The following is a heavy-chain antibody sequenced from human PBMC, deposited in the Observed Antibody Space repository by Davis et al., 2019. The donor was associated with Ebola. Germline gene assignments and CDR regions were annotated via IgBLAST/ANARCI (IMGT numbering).Heavy chain of an antibody. V-gene: IGHV1-18*01. CDR1: GYTFTSYA. CDR3: ARDRGSYPFDY. CDR2: IIPIFGTA. Sequence: ASVKVSCKASGYTFTSYAISWVRQAPGQGLEWMGGIIPIFGTANYAQKLQGRVTMTTDTSTSTAYMELRSLRSDDTAVYYCARDRGSYPFDYWGQGTLVTVSS. D-gene: IGHD1-26*01. J-gene: IGHJ4*02.